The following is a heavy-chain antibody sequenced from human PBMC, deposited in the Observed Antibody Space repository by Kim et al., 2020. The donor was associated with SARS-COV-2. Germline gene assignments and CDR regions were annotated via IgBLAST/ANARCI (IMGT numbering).Heavy chain of an antibody. CDR2: IYYSGST. CDR3: ARRSCSGGSCSESTFD. Sequence: SETLSLTCTVSGGSISSSSYYWGWIRQPPGKGLEWIGSIYYSGSTYYNPSLKSRVTISVDTSKNQFSLKLSSVTAADTAVYYCARRSCSGGSCSESTFD. CDR1: GGSISSSSYY. J-gene: IGHJ4*01. V-gene: IGHV4-39*01. D-gene: IGHD2-15*01.